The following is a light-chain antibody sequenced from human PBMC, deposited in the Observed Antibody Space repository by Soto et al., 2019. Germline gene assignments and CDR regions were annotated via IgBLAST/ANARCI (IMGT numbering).Light chain of an antibody. CDR3: QQYGSSPRT. Sequence: EIVLTQSPGTLALSPGDRATLSCRASQSVSSFLAWYQQKPGQAPRLLIYGASARATGIPAKFSGSGSGTEFTLTISSLEPEDFAVYYCQQYGSSPRTFGQGTKVDIK. J-gene: IGKJ1*01. CDR1: QSVSSF. CDR2: GAS. V-gene: IGKV3-20*01.